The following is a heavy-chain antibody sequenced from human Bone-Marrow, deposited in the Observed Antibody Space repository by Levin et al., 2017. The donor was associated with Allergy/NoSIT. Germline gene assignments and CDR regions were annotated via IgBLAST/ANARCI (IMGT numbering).Heavy chain of an antibody. V-gene: IGHV5-51*01. J-gene: IGHJ6*02. CDR1: GNSFSTHW. CDR2: IDPSDSDT. D-gene: IGHD3/OR15-3a*01. CDR3: ARRDLDKIFGMDV. Sequence: GESLKISCQASGNSFSTHWVAWVRQVPGKGLEWMGIIDPSDSDTRYSPSFQGQVTISVDKSINTAYLQWSSLTASDTGIYYCARRDLDKIFGMDVWGQGTTVIVSS.